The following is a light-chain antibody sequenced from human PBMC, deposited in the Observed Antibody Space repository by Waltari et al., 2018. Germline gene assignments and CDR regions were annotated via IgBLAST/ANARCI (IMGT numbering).Light chain of an antibody. V-gene: IGKV4-1*01. CDR2: WAS. Sequence: DIVMPQSPDSLAVSLGERATINCKSSQSLLYNSNDKNYLAWYQQKPGQPPKLLFYWASTRHSGVPDRFSGSGSATDFTLTISSLQAEDVAVYYCQQYYSRRTFGQGTRVEIK. J-gene: IGKJ1*01. CDR3: QQYYSRRT. CDR1: QSLLYNSNDKNY.